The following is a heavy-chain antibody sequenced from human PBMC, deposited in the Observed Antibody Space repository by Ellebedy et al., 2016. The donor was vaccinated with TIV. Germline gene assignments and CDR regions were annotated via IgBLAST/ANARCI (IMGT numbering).Heavy chain of an antibody. V-gene: IGHV3-53*01. J-gene: IGHJ3*02. CDR2: IYSDDKT. CDR3: VRAYTEILVNTPTGAYDI. D-gene: IGHD1-26*01. CDR1: GFIVNGNY. Sequence: GGSLRLSCAASGFIVNGNYMTWVRQAPGKGLEWVSLIYSDDKTFHADSVKGRFTISRDNSKNTLYLQMNNLRVEDTAVYYCVRAYTEILVNTPTGAYDIWGQGTRVTVSS.